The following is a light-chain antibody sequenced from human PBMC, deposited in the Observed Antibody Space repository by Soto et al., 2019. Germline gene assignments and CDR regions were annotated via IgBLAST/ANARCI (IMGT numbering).Light chain of an antibody. J-gene: IGKJ1*01. CDR1: QGISNY. CDR3: QKYNSARQT. CDR2: AAS. Sequence: DIQMTQSPSSLSASVGDRVTITCRASQGISNYLAWYQQKPGKVPKLLLYAASTLQSGVPSRFSGSGSGTDLTLRISSLQPEDVATYYCQKYNSARQTFGQGTKVEI. V-gene: IGKV1-27*01.